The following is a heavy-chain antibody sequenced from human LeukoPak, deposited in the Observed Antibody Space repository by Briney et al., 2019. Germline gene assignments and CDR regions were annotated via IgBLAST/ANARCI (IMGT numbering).Heavy chain of an antibody. Sequence: GGSLRLSCAASGFTFSSDWMSWVRQVPGKGLEWVANIKQDGGEKYYVDSVKGRFTISRDNAKNSLYLQMNSLRAEDTAVYYCARDSLLWTPRDWGQGTLVSVSS. CDR2: IKQDGGEK. V-gene: IGHV3-7*01. CDR3: ARDSLLWTPRD. CDR1: GFTFSSDW. J-gene: IGHJ4*02. D-gene: IGHD3-10*01.